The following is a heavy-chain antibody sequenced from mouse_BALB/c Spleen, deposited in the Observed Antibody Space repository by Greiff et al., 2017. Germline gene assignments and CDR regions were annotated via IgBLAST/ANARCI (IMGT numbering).Heavy chain of an antibody. CDR1: GYTFTSYW. Sequence: VQGVESGAELARPGASVKLSCKASGYTFTSYWMQWVKQRPGQGLEWIGAIYPGDGDTRYTQKFKGKATLTADKSSSTAYMQLSSLASEDSAVYYCARRGITTPDYWGQGTTRTVSS. J-gene: IGHJ2*01. CDR3: ARRGITTPDY. V-gene: IGHV1-87*01. D-gene: IGHD2-4*01. CDR2: IYPGDGDT.